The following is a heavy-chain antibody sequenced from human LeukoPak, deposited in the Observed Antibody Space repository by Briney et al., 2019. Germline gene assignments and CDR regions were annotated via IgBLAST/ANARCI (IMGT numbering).Heavy chain of an antibody. D-gene: IGHD2-15*01. CDR1: GFTFSSYA. CDR2: ISYDGSNK. CDR3: ARDVSRISDY. Sequence: GGSLRLSCAASGFTFSSYAVHWVRQAPGKGLEWVAVISYDGSNKYYADSVKGRFTISRDNSKNTLYLQMNSLRAEDTAVYYCARDVSRISDYWGQGTLVTVSS. J-gene: IGHJ4*02. V-gene: IGHV3-30-3*01.